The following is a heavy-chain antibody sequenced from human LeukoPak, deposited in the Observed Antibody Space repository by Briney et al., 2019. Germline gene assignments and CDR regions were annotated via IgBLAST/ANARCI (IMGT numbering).Heavy chain of an antibody. V-gene: IGHV1-69*13. CDR2: IIPIFGTA. J-gene: IGHJ5*02. CDR1: GGTFSSYA. Sequence: SVKVSCKASGGTFSSYAISWVRQAPGQGLEWMGGIIPIFGTANYAQKFQGRVTITADESTSTAYMELSSLKSEDTAVYYCARGGYSRNWFDPWGQGTLVTVSS. CDR3: ARGGYSRNWFDP. D-gene: IGHD6-13*01.